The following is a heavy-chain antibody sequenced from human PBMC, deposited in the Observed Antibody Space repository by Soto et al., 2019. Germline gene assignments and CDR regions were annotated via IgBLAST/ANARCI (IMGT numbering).Heavy chain of an antibody. Sequence: SVKVSCKASGGTFSSYAISWVRQAPGQGLEWMGGIIPIFGTANYAQKFQGRVTITADKSTSTAYMELSSLRSEDTAVYYCASQYYDFWSGYYSGPVYYYGMDVWGQGTTVTV. CDR1: GGTFSSYA. V-gene: IGHV1-69*06. CDR3: ASQYYDFWSGYYSGPVYYYGMDV. D-gene: IGHD3-3*01. J-gene: IGHJ6*02. CDR2: IIPIFGTA.